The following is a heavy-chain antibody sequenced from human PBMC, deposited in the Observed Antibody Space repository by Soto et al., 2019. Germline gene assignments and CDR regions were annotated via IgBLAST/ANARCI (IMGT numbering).Heavy chain of an antibody. CDR3: ARDRCSSTSCYNFDY. J-gene: IGHJ4*02. CDR2: ISGSSSTI. V-gene: IGHV3-48*01. D-gene: IGHD2-2*02. CDR1: GFTFSRYS. Sequence: GGSLRLSCAASGFTFSRYSMNWVRQAPGKGLEWVSFISGSSSTIYYADSVKGRFTISRDNAKNSLFLQMNSLRAEDMSFFYFARDRCSSTSCYNFDYWGQGTLVTVSS.